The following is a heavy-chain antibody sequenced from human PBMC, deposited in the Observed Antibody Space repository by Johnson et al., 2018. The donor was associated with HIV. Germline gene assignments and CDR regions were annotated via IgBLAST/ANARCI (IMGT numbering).Heavy chain of an antibody. V-gene: IGHV3-20*04. CDR2: INWNGGST. CDR1: GFTFNDYG. Sequence: VLLLESGGGVVRPGGSLRLSCAASGFTFNDYGMSWVRQVPGKGLEWVSGINWNGGSTGYADSVKGRFTISRDNAKNSLYLQMNSLQAEDTALYFCAKQLYDPNYDFWGGYPIWGQGTMVTVSS. CDR3: AKQLYDPNYDFWGGYPI. D-gene: IGHD3-3*01. J-gene: IGHJ3*02.